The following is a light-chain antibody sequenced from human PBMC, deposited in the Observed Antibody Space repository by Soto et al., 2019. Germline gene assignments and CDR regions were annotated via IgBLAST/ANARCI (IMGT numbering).Light chain of an antibody. CDR3: QQYNNWPFT. V-gene: IGKV3-15*01. CDR2: GAS. J-gene: IGKJ3*01. CDR1: QSVSTN. Sequence: IVMTQSPATLSVSPGERATLSSRASQSVSTNLAWYQQKPGQAPRLLIYGASTRATGIPARFSGSGSGTEFTLNISRLQSEYFAVYYCQQYNNWPFTFGPGTKVDI.